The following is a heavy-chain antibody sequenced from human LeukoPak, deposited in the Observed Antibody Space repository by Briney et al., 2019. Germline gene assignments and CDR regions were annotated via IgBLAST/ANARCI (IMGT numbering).Heavy chain of an antibody. V-gene: IGHV3-21*01. D-gene: IGHD3-10*01. CDR3: ARDSSGSDHFDN. J-gene: IGHJ4*02. CDR1: GLTFSTYS. Sequence: GGSLRLSCAASGLTFSTYSMNWVRQAPGKGLEWVSSISSSSSFIYYADSVKGRFSISRDNAKNSLYLQMNSLRAEDTAVYYCARDSSGSDHFDNWGQGTLVTVSS. CDR2: ISSSSSFI.